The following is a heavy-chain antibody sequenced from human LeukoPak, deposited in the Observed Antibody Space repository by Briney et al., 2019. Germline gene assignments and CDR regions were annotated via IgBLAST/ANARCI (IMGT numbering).Heavy chain of an antibody. CDR1: GVSISSYY. CDR3: ARGPCSSANCYWSLDH. V-gene: IGHV4-4*07. J-gene: IGHJ5*02. CDR2: IYTSGST. Sequence: SETLSLTCTVSGVSISSYYWSWIRQPAGKGLEWIGRIYTSGSTNYNPSLKSRVTMSVDTSKNQFSLKLSSVTAADTAVYYCARGPCSSANCYWSLDHWGQGTLVTVSS. D-gene: IGHD2-2*01.